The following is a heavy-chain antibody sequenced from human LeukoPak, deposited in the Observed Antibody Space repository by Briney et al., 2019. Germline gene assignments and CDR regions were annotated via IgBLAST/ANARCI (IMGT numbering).Heavy chain of an antibody. Sequence: SVKVSCMASGGTFSSYTISWLRQAPGQGLEWMGRIIPILGIANYAQKFQGRVTITADKSTSTAYMELSSLRSEDTAVYYCARPSTVTTNYYYYYGMDVWGQGTTVTVSS. J-gene: IGHJ6*02. CDR1: GGTFSSYT. D-gene: IGHD4-17*01. V-gene: IGHV1-69*02. CDR3: ARPSTVTTNYYYYYGMDV. CDR2: IIPILGIA.